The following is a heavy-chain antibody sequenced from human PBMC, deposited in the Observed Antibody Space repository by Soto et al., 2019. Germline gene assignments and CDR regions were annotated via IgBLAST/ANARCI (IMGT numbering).Heavy chain of an antibody. D-gene: IGHD6-13*01. J-gene: IGHJ4*02. CDR2: IYSGGST. CDR1: GFTVSSNY. CDR3: ASHSIAAAGVDY. V-gene: IGHV3-53*01. Sequence: PWGSLRLSCASSGFTVSSNYMSWVRQAPGKGLEWVSVIYSGGSTYYADSVKGRFTISRDNSKNTLYLQMNSLRAEDTAVYYCASHSIAAAGVDYWGQGTLVTVSS.